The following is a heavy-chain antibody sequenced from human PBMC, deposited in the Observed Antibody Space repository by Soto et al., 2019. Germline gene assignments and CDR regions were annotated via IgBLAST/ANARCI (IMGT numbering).Heavy chain of an antibody. V-gene: IGHV3-49*03. CDR1: GFTFGDYA. CDR2: IRSKAYGGTT. D-gene: IGHD5-12*01. J-gene: IGHJ4*02. CDR3: TRARMPLRPVYYFDY. Sequence: GGSLRLSCTASGFTFGDYAMSWFRQAPGKGLEWVGFIRSKAYGGTTEYAASVKGRFTISRDDSKSIAYLQMNSLKTEDTAVYYCTRARMPLRPVYYFDYWGQGTLVTVSS.